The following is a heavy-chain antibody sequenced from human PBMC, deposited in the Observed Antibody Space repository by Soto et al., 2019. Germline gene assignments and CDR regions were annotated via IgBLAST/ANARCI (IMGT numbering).Heavy chain of an antibody. CDR1: GGSISSGGYS. D-gene: IGHD3-16*01. CDR3: RAGFWSTFKYCFDY. CDR2: IYHSGST. J-gene: IGHJ4*02. Sequence: PSETLSLTCAVSGGSISSGGYSWSWIRQPPGKGLEWIGYIYHSGSTYYNPSLKSRVTISVDRSKNQFSLKLSSVTAADTAVYYCRAGFWSTFKYCFDYWGQGTLVTVSS. V-gene: IGHV4-30-2*01.